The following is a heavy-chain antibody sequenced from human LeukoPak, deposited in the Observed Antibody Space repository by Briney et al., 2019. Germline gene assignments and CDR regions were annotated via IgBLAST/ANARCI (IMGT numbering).Heavy chain of an antibody. V-gene: IGHV3-33*01. D-gene: IGHD3-22*01. CDR1: GFTFSSYG. CDR3: ARGDYYDSSGYYFPGAFDV. Sequence: GGSLRLSCAASGFTFSSYGMHWVRQAPGKGLEWVAVIWYDGGNKYYVDSVQGRFTISRDNSKNTLYLQMSSLRAEDTAVYYCARGDYYDSSGYYFPGAFDVWGQGTMVTVSS. CDR2: IWYDGGNK. J-gene: IGHJ3*01.